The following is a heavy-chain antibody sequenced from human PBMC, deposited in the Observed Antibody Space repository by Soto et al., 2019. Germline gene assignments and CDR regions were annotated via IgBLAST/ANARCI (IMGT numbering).Heavy chain of an antibody. V-gene: IGHV1-18*01. CDR1: AYTFGHYG. J-gene: IGHJ4*02. CDR3: AREPPETPPDY. Sequence: XSVKVSCETSAYTFGHYGISWVRQAPGQGLEWMGWISAKNGNTNFAQKFRGRVTMITDTSTNTVYMELRNLRLDDTAVYYCAREPPETPPDYWGQGTLVTVSS. CDR2: ISAKNGNT.